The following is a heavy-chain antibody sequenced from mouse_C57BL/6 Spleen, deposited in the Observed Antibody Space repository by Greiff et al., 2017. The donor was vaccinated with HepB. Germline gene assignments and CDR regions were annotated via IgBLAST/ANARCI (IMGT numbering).Heavy chain of an antibody. D-gene: IGHD4-1*01. Sequence: QVQLQQSGAELVKPGASVKLSCKASGYTFTSYWMQWVKQRPGQGLEWIGEIDPSDSYTNYNQKFKGKATLTVDTSSSTAYMQLSSLTSEDSAVYYCAGLGLDRFAYWGQGTLVTVSA. CDR3: AGLGLDRFAY. V-gene: IGHV1-50*01. CDR2: IDPSDSYT. J-gene: IGHJ3*01. CDR1: GYTFTSYW.